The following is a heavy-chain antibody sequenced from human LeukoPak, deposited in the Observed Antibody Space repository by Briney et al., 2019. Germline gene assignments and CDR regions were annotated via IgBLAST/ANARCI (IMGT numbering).Heavy chain of an antibody. CDR3: ATYTEDYSGPAFAP. D-gene: IGHD3-16*01. CDR2: IHYSGNT. Sequence: PSETLPLTCTVSGGSISSSIHYWGWVRQSPRKGLEWIGTIHYSGNTYYNPSLRSRLTISLDTSNNQFSLKLSSVTAADTAVYYCATYTEDYSGPAFAPWGQGTLVIVSS. V-gene: IGHV4-39*07. CDR1: GGSISSSIHY. J-gene: IGHJ5*02.